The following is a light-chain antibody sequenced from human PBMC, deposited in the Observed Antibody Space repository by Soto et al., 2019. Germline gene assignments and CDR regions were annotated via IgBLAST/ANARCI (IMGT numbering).Light chain of an antibody. Sequence: DIPMTQSPSTLSASVGDRVTITCRASQSVSRWLAWYQQRPGEVLKLMIYDASSLASGVPSRFSGSGSGTEFTLTITSLQPDDFATYYCQQYNTYSSWTFGQGTKVEIK. CDR2: DAS. CDR3: QQYNTYSSWT. V-gene: IGKV1-5*01. J-gene: IGKJ1*01. CDR1: QSVSRW.